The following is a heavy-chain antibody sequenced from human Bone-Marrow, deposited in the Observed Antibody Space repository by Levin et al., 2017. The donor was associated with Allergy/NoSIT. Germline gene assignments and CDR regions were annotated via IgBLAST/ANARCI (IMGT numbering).Heavy chain of an antibody. CDR1: GFPFSSYA. J-gene: IGHJ4*02. CDR2: ISYDGSHE. Sequence: GGSLRLSCAASGFPFSSYAIHWVRQAPGKGLEWVAVISYDGSHEFYTDSVKGRFTISRDNSKNTLSLQMNSLRAEDTALYYCARDHYASGSSDLDYWGQGTLVTVSS. D-gene: IGHD3-10*01. CDR3: ARDHYASGSSDLDY. V-gene: IGHV3-30-3*01.